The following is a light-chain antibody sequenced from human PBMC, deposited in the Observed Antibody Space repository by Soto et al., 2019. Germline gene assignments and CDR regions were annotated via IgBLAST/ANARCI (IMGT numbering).Light chain of an antibody. CDR1: SSDVGGYKY. V-gene: IGLV2-14*01. CDR2: EVS. Sequence: QSALTQPASVSGSPGQSITISCTGTSSDVGGYKYVSWYQHYPGKAPKLMIYEVSNRPSGVSNRFSGSKSGNTASLTISGLQAEDEADYYCSSYTSTSTPVVFGGGTKVTVL. CDR3: SSYTSTSTPVV. J-gene: IGLJ2*01.